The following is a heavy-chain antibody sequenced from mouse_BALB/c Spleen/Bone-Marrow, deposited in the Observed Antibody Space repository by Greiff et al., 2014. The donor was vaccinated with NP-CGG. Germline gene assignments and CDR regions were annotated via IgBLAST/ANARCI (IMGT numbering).Heavy chain of an antibody. CDR2: IYPGDGDT. J-gene: IGHJ1*01. V-gene: IGHV1-87*01. Sequence: VKLQESGAELARPGASVKLSCKASGYTFTSYWMQWVKQRPGQGLEWIGAIYPGDGDTRYTQKFKGKATLTADKSSSTAYMQLSSLGSEDSAVYYCARRYGSSYCWYFDVWGAGTTVTVAS. D-gene: IGHD1-1*01. CDR1: GYTFTSYW. CDR3: ARRYGSSYCWYFDV.